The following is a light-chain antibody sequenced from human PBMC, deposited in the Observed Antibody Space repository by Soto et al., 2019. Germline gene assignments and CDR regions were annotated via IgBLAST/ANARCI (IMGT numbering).Light chain of an antibody. CDR1: QSVNSN. J-gene: IGKJ1*01. V-gene: IGKV3-15*01. CDR2: GAS. Sequence: EIVMTQSPVTLSVSPGEGATLSCRASQSVNSNLAWYQQKPGQAPRLLIYGASTRATGIPARFSGSGSGTEFTLTIGSLQSEDIAVYYCQQYTKWPRGTFGQGTKVEIK. CDR3: QQYTKWPRGT.